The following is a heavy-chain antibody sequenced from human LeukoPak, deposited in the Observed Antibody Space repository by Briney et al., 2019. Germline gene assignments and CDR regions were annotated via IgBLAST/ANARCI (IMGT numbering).Heavy chain of an antibody. J-gene: IGHJ4*02. CDR3: ASQVSGYGYGTSFY. Sequence: GGSLRLSCAASGFTFSSYSMNWVRQAPGKGLEWVSSISSSSSYIYYADSVKGRFTISRDNAKNSLYLQMNSLRAEDTAVYYCASQVSGYGYGTSFYWGQGTLVTVSS. CDR1: GFTFSSYS. CDR2: ISSSSSYI. D-gene: IGHD5-18*01. V-gene: IGHV3-21*01.